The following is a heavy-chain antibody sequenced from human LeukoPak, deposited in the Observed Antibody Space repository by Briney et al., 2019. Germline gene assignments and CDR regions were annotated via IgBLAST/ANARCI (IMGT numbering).Heavy chain of an antibody. CDR1: GFTFSSYA. CDR2: ISYDGSNK. D-gene: IGHD3/OR15-3a*01. Sequence: GGSLRLSCAASGFTFSSYAMHWVRQAPGKGLEWVAVISYDGSNKYYADSVKGRFTISRDNSKNTLYLQMNSLKPEDTAAYYCAGDKSVRGWTRPVNWFDPWGQGTLVTVSS. V-gene: IGHV3-30-3*01. J-gene: IGHJ5*02. CDR3: AGDKSVRGWTRPVNWFDP.